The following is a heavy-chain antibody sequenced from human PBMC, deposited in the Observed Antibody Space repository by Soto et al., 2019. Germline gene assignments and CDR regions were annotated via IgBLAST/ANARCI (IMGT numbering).Heavy chain of an antibody. Sequence: QVQLVESGGGVVQPGRSLRLSCAASGFTFSDHGIHWVRQAPGKGLEWVAVISYDGSDKYYADSVKGRFTISRDNSKNALYLQMNSLRVEDTAVYYCAKALIYGMVTAMFYYGMGVWGQGTTVTVSS. D-gene: IGHD3-3*01. J-gene: IGHJ6*02. CDR3: AKALIYGMVTAMFYYGMGV. CDR1: GFTFSDHG. V-gene: IGHV3-30*18. CDR2: ISYDGSDK.